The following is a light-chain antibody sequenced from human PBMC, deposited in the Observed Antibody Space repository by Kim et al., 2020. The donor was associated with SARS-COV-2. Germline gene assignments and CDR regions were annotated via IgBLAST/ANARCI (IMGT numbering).Light chain of an antibody. V-gene: IGLV3-1*01. J-gene: IGLJ2*01. CDR3: QAWDSSTGVV. CDR1: KLGDKY. CDR2: QDS. Sequence: VSPGQTASITCSGDKLGDKYACWYQQKPGQSPVLVIYQDSKRPSGIPERFSGSNSGNTATLTISGTQAMDEADYYCQAWDSSTGVVFGGGTQVTVL.